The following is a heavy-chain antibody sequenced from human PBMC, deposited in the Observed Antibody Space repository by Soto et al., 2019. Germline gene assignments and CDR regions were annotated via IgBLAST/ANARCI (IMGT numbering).Heavy chain of an antibody. V-gene: IGHV1-18*04. Sequence: QVQLVQSGAEVKKLGAEVKVPCKASGYPFTSYGISWVRRAPGQALEGMGWISAYNGNTNYAQKPQGRVTMTTPTSTSPAYMELRSLSFDDTAVYYCGRVDYYFYGMDVWGQGTTVTVSS. CDR2: ISAYNGNT. J-gene: IGHJ6*02. CDR3: GRVDYYFYGMDV. CDR1: GYPFTSYG.